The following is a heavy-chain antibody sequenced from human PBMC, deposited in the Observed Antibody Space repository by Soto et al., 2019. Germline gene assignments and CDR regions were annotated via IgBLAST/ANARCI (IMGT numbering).Heavy chain of an antibody. J-gene: IGHJ4*02. CDR3: AKEYTAFRGTVHY. Sequence: QVQLVESGGGVVQPGRSLRLSCAASGFTFSTYAMYWVRQAPGKGLEWVASISSEGSKKDFADSVKGRFTISRDSSKNSVYRQMYSLRAEDTAVYYCAKEYTAFRGTVHYLGQGTPVIVSS. V-gene: IGHV3-30*18. CDR1: GFTFSTYA. D-gene: IGHD4-17*01. CDR2: ISSEGSKK.